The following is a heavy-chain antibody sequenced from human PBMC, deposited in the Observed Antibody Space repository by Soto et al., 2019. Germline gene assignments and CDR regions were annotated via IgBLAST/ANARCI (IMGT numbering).Heavy chain of an antibody. J-gene: IGHJ4*02. CDR1: GFTFFTYA. Sequence: EVQLLESGGDLGHPGESLRLSCAASGFTFFTYAMSWVRQAPGKGLEWVSIISGNGVNTYYADAVKGRFTISRDNSKNTLYLQMNSLRSEDTAVYYCARPENINSWGNGPDYWGQGTLVSVSS. CDR2: ISGNGVNT. CDR3: ARPENINSWGNGPDY. V-gene: IGHV3-23*01. D-gene: IGHD3-16*01.